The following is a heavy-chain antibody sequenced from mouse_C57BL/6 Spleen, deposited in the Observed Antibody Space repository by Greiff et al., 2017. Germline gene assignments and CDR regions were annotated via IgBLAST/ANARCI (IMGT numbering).Heavy chain of an antibody. Sequence: VQLKESGAELARPGASVKMSCKASGYTFTSYTMHWVKQRPGQGLEWIGYINPSSGYTKYNQKFKDKATLTADKSSSTAYMQLSSLTSEDSAVYYCARDYDYDDDYWGQGTTLTVSS. CDR1: GYTFTSYT. D-gene: IGHD2-4*01. V-gene: IGHV1-4*01. CDR3: ARDYDYDDDY. J-gene: IGHJ2*01. CDR2: INPSSGYT.